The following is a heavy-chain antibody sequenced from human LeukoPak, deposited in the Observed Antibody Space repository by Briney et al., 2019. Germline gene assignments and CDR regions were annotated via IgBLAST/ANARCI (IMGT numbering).Heavy chain of an antibody. CDR3: ARGPPKAYGSGNYFDY. Sequence: PGRSLRLSCAASGFTFSSYGMHWVRQAPGKGLEWVAVISYDGSNKYYADSVKGRFTISRDNSKNTLYLQMNSLRADDTAVYYCARGPPKAYGSGNYFDYWGPGTLVTVSS. V-gene: IGHV3-30*03. D-gene: IGHD3-10*01. CDR1: GFTFSSYG. J-gene: IGHJ4*02. CDR2: ISYDGSNK.